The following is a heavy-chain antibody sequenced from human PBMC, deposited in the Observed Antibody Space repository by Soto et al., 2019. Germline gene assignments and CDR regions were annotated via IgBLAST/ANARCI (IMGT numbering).Heavy chain of an antibody. CDR3: ARDRSVAVACPGWFDP. J-gene: IGHJ5*02. V-gene: IGHV1-3*01. D-gene: IGHD6-19*01. Sequence: ASVKVSCKASGYTFTTYAMHWVRQAPGQRLEWMGWINAGNGNTKYSQKFQGRVTITRDTSASTAYLELSSLRSEDTAVYYCARDRSVAVACPGWFDPWGQGTLVTVSS. CDR1: GYTFTTYA. CDR2: INAGNGNT.